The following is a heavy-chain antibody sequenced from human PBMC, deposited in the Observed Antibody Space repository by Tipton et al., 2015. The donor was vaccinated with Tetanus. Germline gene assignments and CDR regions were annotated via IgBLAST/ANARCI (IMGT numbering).Heavy chain of an antibody. D-gene: IGHD3-16*01. CDR2: VNPSGGVT. J-gene: IGHJ3*01. Sequence: SCEASGYIFNSYYMTWVRQAPGQGLEWMGLVNPSGGVTTYAQNFKGRLILTKDTSTSTVTMQLASLRSDDTAVYYCARERGNRANAFDVWGPGTKVTVSS. CDR1: GYIFNSYY. V-gene: IGHV1-46*02. CDR3: ARERGNRANAFDV.